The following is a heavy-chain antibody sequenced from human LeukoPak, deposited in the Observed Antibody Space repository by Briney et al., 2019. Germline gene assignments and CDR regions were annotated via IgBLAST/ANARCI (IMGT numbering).Heavy chain of an antibody. Sequence: SQTLSLTCAISVDSVSSNSAVWNWIRQSPSRGLEWLGRTYYRSKWYDDYAVSVKSRITISPDTSKNQFSLQLNSVTPEDTAVYYCARGRSGSYYPYFEHWGQGTLVTVSS. V-gene: IGHV6-1*01. CDR2: TYYRSKWYD. D-gene: IGHD3-10*01. J-gene: IGHJ4*02. CDR3: ARGRSGSYYPYFEH. CDR1: VDSVSSNSAV.